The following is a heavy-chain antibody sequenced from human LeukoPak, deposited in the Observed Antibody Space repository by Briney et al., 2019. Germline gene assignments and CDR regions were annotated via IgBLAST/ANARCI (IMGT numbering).Heavy chain of an antibody. Sequence: RRSLGVSCAASGLTFYDYVMHLGPPAPRERLGLVSGISCNSGSVGYAHSVKGRFTISRDNAKNSLYLQMNSLRAEDTALYYCAKDRGDGYSYYFDYWGQGTLVTVSS. CDR1: GLTFYDYV. D-gene: IGHD5-24*01. V-gene: IGHV3-9*01. CDR3: AKDRGDGYSYYFDY. CDR2: ISCNSGSV. J-gene: IGHJ4*02.